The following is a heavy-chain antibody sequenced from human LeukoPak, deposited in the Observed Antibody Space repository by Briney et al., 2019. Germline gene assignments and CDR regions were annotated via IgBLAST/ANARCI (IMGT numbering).Heavy chain of an antibody. Sequence: RGSLRLSCAASGFTFSSYEMNWVRQAPGKGLEWVSYISSSGSTIYYADSVNGRFTISRDNAKNSLYLQMNSLRAEDTAGYYCARLGIAAAGKVDYWGQGTLVTVSS. D-gene: IGHD6-13*01. V-gene: IGHV3-48*03. CDR1: GFTFSSYE. CDR3: ARLGIAAAGKVDY. J-gene: IGHJ4*02. CDR2: ISSSGSTI.